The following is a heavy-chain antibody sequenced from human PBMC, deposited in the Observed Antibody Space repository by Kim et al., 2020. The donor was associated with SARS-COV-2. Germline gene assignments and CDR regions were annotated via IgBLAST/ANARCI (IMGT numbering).Heavy chain of an antibody. J-gene: IGHJ4*02. Sequence: SETLSLTCTVSGGSISSGGYYWSWIRQHPGKGLEWIGYIYYSGSTYYNPSLKSRVTISEDTSKNQFSLTLSSVTAADTAVYYCARRRPAAGYFDYWGQGTLVTVSS. V-gene: IGHV4-31*03. CDR3: ARRRPAAGYFDY. CDR1: GGSISSGGYY. D-gene: IGHD6-13*01. CDR2: IYYSGST.